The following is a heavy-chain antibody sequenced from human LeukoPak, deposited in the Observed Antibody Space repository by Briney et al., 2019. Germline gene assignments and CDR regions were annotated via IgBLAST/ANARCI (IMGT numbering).Heavy chain of an antibody. CDR3: ARVVQLFWDYYYMDV. J-gene: IGHJ6*03. D-gene: IGHD3-10*01. V-gene: IGHV4-34*01. CDR1: GGSFSGYY. Sequence: PSETLSLTCAVYGGSFSGYYWSWIRQPPGKGLEWIGEINHSGSTNYNPSLKSRVTISVDTSKNQFSLKLSSVTAADTAVYYCARVVQLFWDYYYMDVWGKGTTVTVSS. CDR2: INHSGST.